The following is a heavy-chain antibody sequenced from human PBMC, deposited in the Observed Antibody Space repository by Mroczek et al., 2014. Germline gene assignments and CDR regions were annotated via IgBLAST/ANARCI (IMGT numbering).Heavy chain of an antibody. CDR1: GFTFDDYA. CDR3: ANTYYDSSGHPTGAFDI. D-gene: IGHD3-22*01. CDR2: ISWNSGSI. V-gene: IGHV3-9*01. J-gene: IGHJ3*02. Sequence: VQLVESGGGLVQPGRSLRLSCAASGFTFDDYAMHWVRQAPGKGLEWVSGISWNSGSIGYADSVKGRFTISRDNAKNSLYLQMNSLRAEDTAVYYCANTYYDSSGHPTGAFDIVGQGTMVTVSS.